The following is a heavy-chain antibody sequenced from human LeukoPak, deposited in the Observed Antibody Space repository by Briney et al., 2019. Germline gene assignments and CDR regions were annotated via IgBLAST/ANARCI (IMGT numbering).Heavy chain of an antibody. D-gene: IGHD4-11*01. CDR3: ARDNNYPLSGMDV. V-gene: IGHV4-31*03. Sequence: SETLSLTCTVSGGSISSGGYYWSWIRQHPGEGLEWIGYIYYSGSTYYNPSLKSRVTISVDTSKNQFSLKLSSVTAADTAVYYCARDNNYPLSGMDVWGQGTTVTVSS. CDR2: IYYSGST. CDR1: GGSISSGGYY. J-gene: IGHJ6*02.